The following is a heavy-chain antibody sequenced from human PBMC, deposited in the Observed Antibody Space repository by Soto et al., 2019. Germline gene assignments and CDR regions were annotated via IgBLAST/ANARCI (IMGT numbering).Heavy chain of an antibody. V-gene: IGHV3-21*01. Sequence: EVQLVESGGGLVKPGGSLRLSCAASGFTFSSYSMNWVRQAPGKGLEWVSSISSSSSYIYYADSVKGRYTISRDNAKNSLYLQMNSLRDEDTAVYYCASSPGFVDYAFDIWGQGTMVTVSS. CDR1: GFTFSSYS. CDR2: ISSSSSYI. J-gene: IGHJ3*02. D-gene: IGHD5-12*01. CDR3: ASSPGFVDYAFDI.